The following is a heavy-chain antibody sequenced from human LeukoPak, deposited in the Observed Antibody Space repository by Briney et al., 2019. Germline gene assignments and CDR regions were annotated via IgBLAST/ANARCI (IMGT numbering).Heavy chain of an antibody. V-gene: IGHV3-48*03. CDR2: ISSSGSTK. CDR1: GFTLSRYQ. Sequence: GGSLRLSCAASGFTLSRYQMNWVRAAPGKGLGWVSYISSSGSTKYSADSGKGISTNSRDNAKNSLYIQMNSLRAEDTSVYNCARGSLYLEVEPYMDVWGKGTTVTVSS. CDR3: ARGSLYLEVEPYMDV. D-gene: IGHD3-16*01. J-gene: IGHJ6*03.